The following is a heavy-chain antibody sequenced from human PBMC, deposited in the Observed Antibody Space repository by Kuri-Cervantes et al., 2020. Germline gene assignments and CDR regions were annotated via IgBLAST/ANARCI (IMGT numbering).Heavy chain of an antibody. V-gene: IGHV3-20*04. J-gene: IGHJ6*03. D-gene: IGHD2-21*02. CDR2: INWNGGST. CDR3: ARDRYCGGDCYSGVYMDV. Sequence: GESLKISCAASGFTFDDYGMSWVRQTPGKGLEWVSGINWNGGSTGYVDSVKGRFTISRDNAKNSLYLQMNSLRAEDTAVYYCARDRYCGGDCYSGVYMDVWGKGTTVTVSS. CDR1: GFTFDDYG.